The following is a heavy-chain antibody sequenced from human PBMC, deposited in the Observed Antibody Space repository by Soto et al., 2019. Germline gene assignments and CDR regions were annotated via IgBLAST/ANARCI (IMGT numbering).Heavy chain of an antibody. CDR2: INPSGGT. CDR3: ARVLAARASRDFDY. V-gene: IGHV4-34*01. D-gene: IGHD6-6*01. CDR1: GGSFSTDY. Sequence: SETLSLTCAVYGGSFSTDYWSWIRQPPGKGLEWIGEINPSGGTNHNPSLKSRVTISVATSKNQFSLKLSSVTAADTAVYYCARVLAARASRDFDYWGQGTLVTVSS. J-gene: IGHJ4*02.